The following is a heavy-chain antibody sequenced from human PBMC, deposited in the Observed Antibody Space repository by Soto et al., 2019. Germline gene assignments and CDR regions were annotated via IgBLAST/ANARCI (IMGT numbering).Heavy chain of an antibody. Sequence: EVQLVESGGGWVQPGGSLSLSWAASGVTASSTYIGWVGQAPGRGLEWVSVIYSGGSTYYADSVKGRFTISRDNSKNTLYLQMNSLRAEDTAVYYCARHGYNYGGGYFDYWGQGTLVTVSS. CDR1: GVTASSTY. CDR3: ARHGYNYGGGYFDY. CDR2: IYSGGST. V-gene: IGHV3-66*04. J-gene: IGHJ4*02. D-gene: IGHD5-18*01.